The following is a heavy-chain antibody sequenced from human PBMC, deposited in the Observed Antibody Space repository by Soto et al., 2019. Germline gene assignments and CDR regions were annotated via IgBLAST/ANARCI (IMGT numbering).Heavy chain of an antibody. V-gene: IGHV4-39*01. D-gene: IGHD6-19*01. CDR1: GESIKSSSHY. Sequence: SETLSLTCTVSGESIKSSSHYWGWIRQPPGERLEWIGNIYYSGNAYHNPSLKSRATISVDTSKSQFSLNLKSVTVADTAVYFCARRSVHSEAPFDEWGQGTLVTVSS. J-gene: IGHJ4*02. CDR2: IYYSGNA. CDR3: ARRSVHSEAPFDE.